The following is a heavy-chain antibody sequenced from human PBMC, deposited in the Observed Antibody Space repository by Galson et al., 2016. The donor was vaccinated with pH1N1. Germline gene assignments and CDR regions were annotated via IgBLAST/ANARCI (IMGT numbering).Heavy chain of an antibody. D-gene: IGHD3-22*01. CDR1: GYTFITYY. V-gene: IGHV1-46*01. Sequence: SGYTFITYYIHWLRQAPGQGLEWLGIINPSGVSTTYAQKFQGRVTMTRDTSTSTVYMELSSLRSEDTAVYYCASRSSGQLHFDYWGQGTLVTVSS. CDR3: ASRSSGQLHFDY. J-gene: IGHJ4*02. CDR2: INPSGVST.